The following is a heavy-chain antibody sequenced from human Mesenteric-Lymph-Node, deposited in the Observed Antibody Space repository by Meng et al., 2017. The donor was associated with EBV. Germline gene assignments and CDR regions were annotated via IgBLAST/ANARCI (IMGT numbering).Heavy chain of an antibody. V-gene: IGHV1-3*04. J-gene: IGHJ4*02. Sequence: QAQLMQSGAEVKRPGASVTVSCKASGYTFTNYNMHWVRQAPGQRPEWMGYVNTVNGNTKYSQKFQGRVTISRDTSATTVYMYLNSLTSDDTAFHFCAWGLEDGFDYWGRGTLVTVSS. CDR2: VNTVNGNT. D-gene: IGHD7-27*01. CDR1: GYTFTNYN. CDR3: AWGLEDGFDY.